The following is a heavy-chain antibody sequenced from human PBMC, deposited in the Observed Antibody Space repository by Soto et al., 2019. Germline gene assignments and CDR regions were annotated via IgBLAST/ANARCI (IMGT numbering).Heavy chain of an antibody. D-gene: IGHD3-22*01. CDR3: ARVPAAENYESSGYSDY. Sequence: WASVKVSCKASGYTFTSYDINWVRQATGQGLEWMGWMNPNSGNTGYAQKFQGRVTMTRNTSISTAYMELSSLRSEDTAVYYCARVPAAENYESSGYSDYWGQRTLVIVSS. J-gene: IGHJ4*02. CDR2: MNPNSGNT. CDR1: GYTFTSYD. V-gene: IGHV1-8*01.